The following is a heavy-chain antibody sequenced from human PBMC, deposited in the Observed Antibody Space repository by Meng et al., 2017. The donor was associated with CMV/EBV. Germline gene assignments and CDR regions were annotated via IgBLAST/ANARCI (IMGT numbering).Heavy chain of an antibody. CDR1: GYTFTSYA. V-gene: IGHV7-4-1*01. J-gene: IGHJ4*02. CDR2: INTNTGNP. CDR3: ARDKGDYYDSSGYSLGSHHGPLDY. Sequence: ASVKVSCKASGYTFTSYAMNWVRQAPGQGLEWMGWINTNTGNPTYAQGFTGRFVFSLDTSVSTAYLQICSLKAEDTAVYYCARDKGDYYDSSGYSLGSHHGPLDYWGQGTLVTVSS. D-gene: IGHD3-22*01.